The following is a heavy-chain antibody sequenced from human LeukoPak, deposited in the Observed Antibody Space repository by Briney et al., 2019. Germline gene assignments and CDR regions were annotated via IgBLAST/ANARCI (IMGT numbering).Heavy chain of an antibody. CDR1: GFTFDVYT. J-gene: IGHJ4*02. CDR3: AKDQRQLRPYYFDY. CDR2: ISGDASDT. Sequence: GGSLRLSCTASGFTFDVYTMHWVRQAPGKGLEWVSLISGDASDTYYADSVEGRFTISRDTSKNSLYLQMNSLRAEDTALYYCAKDQRQLRPYYFDYWGQGTLGTVSS. V-gene: IGHV3-43*02. D-gene: IGHD6-13*01.